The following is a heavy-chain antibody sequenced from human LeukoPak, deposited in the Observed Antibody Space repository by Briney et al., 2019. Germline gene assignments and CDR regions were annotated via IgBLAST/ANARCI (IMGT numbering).Heavy chain of an antibody. CDR3: ARGLGYSYGPVDY. Sequence: SETLSLTCAVYGEPFSGYYWSWVRQPPGKGLEWIGEINHSGSTNYNPSLKSRVTISVDTSKNQFSLKLSSVTAADTAVYYCARGLGYSYGPVDYWGQGTLVTVSS. CDR1: GEPFSGYY. V-gene: IGHV4-34*01. D-gene: IGHD5-18*01. CDR2: INHSGST. J-gene: IGHJ4*02.